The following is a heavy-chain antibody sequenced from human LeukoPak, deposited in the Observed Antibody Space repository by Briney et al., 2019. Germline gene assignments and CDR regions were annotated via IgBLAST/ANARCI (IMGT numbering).Heavy chain of an antibody. V-gene: IGHV1-8*01. Sequence: ASVKVSCKASGYTFTSYDFNWVRQATGQRPEWMGWMSPNSGDTGYAQKFQDRVTMTRNTSISTAYMELSSLRSDDTAVYYCARGSIAAALSPNYYYYGMDVWGQGTTVTVSS. CDR2: MSPNSGDT. J-gene: IGHJ6*02. CDR3: ARGSIAAALSPNYYYYGMDV. D-gene: IGHD6-13*01. CDR1: GYTFTSYD.